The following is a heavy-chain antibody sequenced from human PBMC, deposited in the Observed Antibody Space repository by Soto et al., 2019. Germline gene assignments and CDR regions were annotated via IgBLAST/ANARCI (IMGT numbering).Heavy chain of an antibody. CDR1: GGSISSGGYY. CDR3: ARFDILTGYYYFDY. CDR2: IYYSGST. D-gene: IGHD3-9*01. V-gene: IGHV4-31*03. J-gene: IGHJ4*02. Sequence: QVQLQESGPGLVKPSQTLSLTCTVSGGSISSGGYYWSWIRQHPGKGLEWIGYIYYSGSTYYNPSLKSRVTISVDTSKNQFSRKLSSVTAADTAVYYCARFDILTGYYYFDYWGQGTLVTVSS.